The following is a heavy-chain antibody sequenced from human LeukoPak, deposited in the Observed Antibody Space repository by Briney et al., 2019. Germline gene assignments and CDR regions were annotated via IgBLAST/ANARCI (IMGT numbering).Heavy chain of an antibody. Sequence: GGSLRLSCAASGFNFSNYAVSWVRQAPGKGLEWVSAISGSGGRTYYADSVKGRFTISRDNSKSTLYLQMNSLRADDTAIYYCAKDHYDNWFDPWGQGTLVTVSS. CDR2: ISGSGGRT. V-gene: IGHV3-23*01. CDR3: AKDHYDNWFDP. J-gene: IGHJ5*02. D-gene: IGHD3-16*01. CDR1: GFNFSNYA.